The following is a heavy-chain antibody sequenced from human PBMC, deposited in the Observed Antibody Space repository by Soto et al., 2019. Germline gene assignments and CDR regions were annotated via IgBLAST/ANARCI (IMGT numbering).Heavy chain of an antibody. J-gene: IGHJ3*02. CDR3: PTAPRGNCSSTSCYPNAFDI. CDR1: GFTFSNAW. Sequence: GSLRLSCAASGFTFSNAWMSWVRQAPGKGLEWVGRIKSKTDGGTTDYASPVKGRFTISRDDSKNTLYLQMTSLKTEDTAVYYCPTAPRGNCSSTSCYPNAFDIWGQGTMVTVSS. D-gene: IGHD2-2*01. V-gene: IGHV3-15*01. CDR2: IKSKTDGGTT.